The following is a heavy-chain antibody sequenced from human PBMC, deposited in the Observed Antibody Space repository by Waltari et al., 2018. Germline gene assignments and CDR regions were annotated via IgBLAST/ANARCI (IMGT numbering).Heavy chain of an antibody. D-gene: IGHD6-25*01. V-gene: IGHV3-66*02. Sequence: EVQLVESGGGLVQPGGSLRLSCAASGTTVGTNYLSWVRQAPGKGLELISLIYSSGSTYYADSVKGRFTISRDNSKNTLYLQMNSLRSEDTAVYFCARDPPGVAAAGPGRGWGQGTLVTVSS. J-gene: IGHJ4*02. CDR2: IYSSGST. CDR1: GTTVGTNY. CDR3: ARDPPGVAAAGPGRG.